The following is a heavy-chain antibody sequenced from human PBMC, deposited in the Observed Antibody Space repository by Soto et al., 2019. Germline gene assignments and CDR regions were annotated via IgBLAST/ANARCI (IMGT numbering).Heavy chain of an antibody. J-gene: IGHJ3*02. V-gene: IGHV4-59*01. Sequence: SETLSLTCTVSGGSISNYYWSWIRQPPGKGLEWIGYIYYSGNTNYNPSLKSRVTISVDTSKNQFSLKLSSVIAADTAVYYCARHWTNDAFDIWGQGTMVT. CDR3: ARHWTNDAFDI. D-gene: IGHD1-1*01. CDR2: IYYSGNT. CDR1: GGSISNYY.